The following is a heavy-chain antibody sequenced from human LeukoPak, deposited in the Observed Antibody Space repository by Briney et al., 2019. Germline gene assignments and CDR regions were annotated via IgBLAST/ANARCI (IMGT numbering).Heavy chain of an antibody. CDR3: ATSTAAAGTD. D-gene: IGHD6-13*01. Sequence: GSLRLXXAGSGFXXSSHWIGWVRQAPGKGLEWVAHINQDGSQKYYVDSVKGRFTISRDNAQNSLYLQMNSLRAEDTAIYYCATSTAAAGTDWGQGTLVTVSS. J-gene: IGHJ4*02. CDR1: GFXXSSHW. CDR2: INQDGSQK. V-gene: IGHV3-7*03.